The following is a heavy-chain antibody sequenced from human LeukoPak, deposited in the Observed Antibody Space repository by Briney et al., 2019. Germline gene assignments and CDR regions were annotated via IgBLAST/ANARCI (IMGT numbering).Heavy chain of an antibody. V-gene: IGHV4-34*01. J-gene: IGHJ4*02. CDR1: GFTFRTYG. D-gene: IGHD6-19*01. CDR3: ARVVVGYSSGWFDY. CDR2: INHSGST. Sequence: GSLRLSCAASGFTFRTYGMHWVRQAPGKGLEWIGEINHSGSTNYNPSLKSRVTISVDTSKNQFSLKLSSVTAADTAVYYCARVVVGYSSGWFDYWGQGTLVTVSS.